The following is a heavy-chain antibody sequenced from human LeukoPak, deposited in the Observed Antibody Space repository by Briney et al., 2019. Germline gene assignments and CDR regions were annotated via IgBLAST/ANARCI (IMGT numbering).Heavy chain of an antibody. CDR2: INPNSGGT. D-gene: IGHD5-24*01. CDR3: ARGLGRDGYNDDY. J-gene: IGHJ4*02. Sequence: ASVKVSCKASGYTFTGYYIHWVRQAPGQGLEWMGWINPNSGGTNYAQKFQGRVTMTRDTSISTAYMELRSLRSDDTAVYYCARGLGRDGYNDDYWGQGTLVTVSS. CDR1: GYTFTGYY. V-gene: IGHV1-2*02.